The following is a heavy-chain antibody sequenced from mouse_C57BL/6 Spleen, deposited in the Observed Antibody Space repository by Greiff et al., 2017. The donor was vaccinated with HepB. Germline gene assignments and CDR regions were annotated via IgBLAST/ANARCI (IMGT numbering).Heavy chain of an antibody. CDR2: IWSGGST. D-gene: IGHD1-1*01. J-gene: IGHJ4*01. CDR3: ARNRVTTVVAPYAMDY. V-gene: IGHV2-2*01. CDR1: GFSLTSYG. Sequence: VQLQESGPGLVQPSQSLSITCTVSGFSLTSYGVHWVRQSPGKGLEWLGVIWSGGSTDYNAAFISRLSISKDNSKSQVFFKMNSLQADDTAIYYCARNRVTTVVAPYAMDYWGQGTSVTVSS.